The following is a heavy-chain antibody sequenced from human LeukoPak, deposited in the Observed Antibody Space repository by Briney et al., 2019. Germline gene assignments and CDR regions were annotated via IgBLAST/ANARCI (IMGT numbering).Heavy chain of an antibody. CDR2: INPNSGGT. CDR3: ARGRVLMVYATDY. V-gene: IGHV1-2*02. J-gene: IGHJ4*02. D-gene: IGHD2-8*01. Sequence: ASVEVSCKASGYTFTGYYMHWVRQAPGQGLEWMGWINPNSGGTNYAQKFQGRVTMTRDTSISTAYMELSRLRSDDTAVYYCARGRVLMVYATDYWGQGTLVTVSS. CDR1: GYTFTGYY.